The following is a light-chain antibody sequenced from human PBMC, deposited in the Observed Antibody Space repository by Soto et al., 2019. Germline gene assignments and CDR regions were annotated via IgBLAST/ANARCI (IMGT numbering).Light chain of an antibody. J-gene: IGLJ3*02. CDR3: CSHSSSITWM. Sequence: QSVLTQPASVSGSPGQSITISCTGTSSDVGGYNFVSWYQQHPGKAPKLIVHEVANRLSGVSGRFSGSKSGNTAFLTISGLQAEDEAVYYCCSHSSSITWMFGGGTKLTVL. CDR2: EVA. CDR1: SSDVGGYNF. V-gene: IGLV2-14*03.